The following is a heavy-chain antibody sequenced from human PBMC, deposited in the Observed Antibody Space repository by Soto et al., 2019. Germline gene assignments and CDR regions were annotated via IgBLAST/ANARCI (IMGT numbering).Heavy chain of an antibody. CDR2: IYASGSP. D-gene: IGHD1-26*01. V-gene: IGHV4-59*01. CDR3: ARGVGSSPPRY. J-gene: IGHJ4*02. Sequence: SETLSLTCTIPGGSISVYYWSWVRQPPGHELAWIGYIYASGSPYYNPSLRCRVTIPADTPKTHISLKLTYPTASDTAANYGARGVGSSPPRYWGRGTRVTVSS. CDR1: GGSISVYY.